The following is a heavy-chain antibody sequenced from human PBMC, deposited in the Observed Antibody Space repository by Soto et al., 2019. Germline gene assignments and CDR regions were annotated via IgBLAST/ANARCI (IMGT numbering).Heavy chain of an antibody. J-gene: IGHJ5*02. D-gene: IGHD3-22*01. CDR3: ANYNYYDASGPS. V-gene: IGHV3-23*01. CDR2: ISGSGGNT. Sequence: EVQLLESGGGLVQSGGSLRLSCAASGFTFSSYAMSWVRQAPGKGLEWVSAISGSGGNTYYADSVKGRFTISRDNSKNTLYLQMNSLRAEDTAVYYCANYNYYDASGPSWGQGTLVTVSS. CDR1: GFTFSSYA.